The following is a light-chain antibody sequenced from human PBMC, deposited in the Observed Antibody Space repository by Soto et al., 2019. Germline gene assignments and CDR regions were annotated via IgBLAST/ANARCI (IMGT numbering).Light chain of an antibody. CDR2: GAS. CDR1: QSVSSIY. V-gene: IGKV3-20*01. Sequence: EIVLTQSPGTLSFSPGERATLSCIASQSVSSIYLAWFQQKPGQAPMFLIYGASSRATGIPDRFSGSGSGTDFTLTTSSLQPEDFATYYCQQSYSTLITFGQGTRLEIK. CDR3: QQSYSTLIT. J-gene: IGKJ5*01.